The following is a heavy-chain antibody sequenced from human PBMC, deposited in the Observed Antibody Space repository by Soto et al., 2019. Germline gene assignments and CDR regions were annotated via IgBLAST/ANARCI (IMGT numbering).Heavy chain of an antibody. V-gene: IGHV1-69*08. D-gene: IGHD2-15*01. CDR3: AREPRVHRVVAATPRGIVDY. Sequence: QVQLVQSGAEVKKPGSSVKVSCKASGGTFSSYTISWVRQAPGQGLEWMGRIIPILGIANYAQKFQGRVTITADKSPSTAYMELSSLRSEDTAVYYCAREPRVHRVVAATPRGIVDYWGQGTLVTVSS. J-gene: IGHJ4*02. CDR1: GGTFSSYT. CDR2: IIPILGIA.